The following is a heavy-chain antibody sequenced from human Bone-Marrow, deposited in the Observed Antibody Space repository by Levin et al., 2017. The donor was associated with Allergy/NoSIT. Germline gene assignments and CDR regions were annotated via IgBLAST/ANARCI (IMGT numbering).Heavy chain of an antibody. D-gene: IGHD1-26*01. CDR2: IDSDGTST. V-gene: IGHV3-74*01. Sequence: PSQTLSLTCAASGFSFSTSWMLWVRQVPGKGLEWVARIDSDGTSTSYADSVKGRFTISRDNAKSALYLHMNSLRVEDTAVYFCVRGGFWECIDQWGQGTLVAVSS. CDR1: GFSFSTSW. CDR3: VRGGFWECIDQ. J-gene: IGHJ4*02.